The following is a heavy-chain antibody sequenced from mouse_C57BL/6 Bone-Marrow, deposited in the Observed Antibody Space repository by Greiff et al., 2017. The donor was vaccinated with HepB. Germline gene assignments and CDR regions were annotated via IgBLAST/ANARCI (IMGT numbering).Heavy chain of an antibody. J-gene: IGHJ4*01. CDR3: AKTLLLSYAMDY. Sequence: QVQLKESGPGLVQPSQSLSITCTVSGFSLTSYGVHWVRQSPGNGLEWLGVIWRGGSTDYNAAFMSRLSITKDNSKSQVFFKMNSLQADDTAIYYCAKTLLLSYAMDYWGQGTSVTVSS. V-gene: IGHV2-5*01. CDR2: IWRGGST. D-gene: IGHD1-2*01. CDR1: GFSLTSYG.